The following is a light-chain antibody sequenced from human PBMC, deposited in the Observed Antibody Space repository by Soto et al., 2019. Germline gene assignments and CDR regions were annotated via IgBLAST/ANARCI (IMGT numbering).Light chain of an antibody. CDR3: QQYYSYPPT. CDR1: QSISSW. Sequence: DIQMTQCPSTLPASVGDRVTITCRASQSISSWLAWYQQKPGKAPNLLIYATSSLQSGVPSRFSGSGSGTDFTLTISCLQSEDFETYYCQQYYSYPPTFGQGTKVDIK. CDR2: ATS. V-gene: IGKV1-5*01. J-gene: IGKJ1*01.